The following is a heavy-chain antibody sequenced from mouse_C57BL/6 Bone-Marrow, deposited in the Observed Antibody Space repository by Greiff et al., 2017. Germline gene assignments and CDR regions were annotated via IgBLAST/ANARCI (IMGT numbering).Heavy chain of an antibody. CDR1: GYSFTDYN. J-gene: IGHJ1*03. D-gene: IGHD1-1*01. V-gene: IGHV1-39*01. CDR3: GRGYGSSYYWYFDV. CDR2: INPNDGTT. Sequence: EVQLQESGPELVKPGASVKISCKASGYSFTDYNMNWVKQSNGKSLEWIGVINPNDGTTSYNQKFKGKATLTVDQSSSTAYMQLNSLTSEDSAVYYCGRGYGSSYYWYFDVWGTGTTVTVSS.